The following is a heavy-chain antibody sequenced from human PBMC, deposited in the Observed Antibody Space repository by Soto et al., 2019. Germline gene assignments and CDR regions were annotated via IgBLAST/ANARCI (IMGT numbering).Heavy chain of an antibody. CDR1: GDTFTSYS. J-gene: IGHJ6*03. Sequence: SVKVSCKAAGDTFTSYSINWVRQATGQGLEWMGWMNPNSGNTGYAQKFQGRVTMTRNTSISTAYMELSSLRSEDTAVYYCARGPRPLYYYGSGSYYNARYYYYYYTHVWGEGITDIGS. CDR2: MNPNSGNT. D-gene: IGHD3-10*01. V-gene: IGHV1-8*01. CDR3: ARGPRPLYYYGSGSYYNARYYYYYYTHV.